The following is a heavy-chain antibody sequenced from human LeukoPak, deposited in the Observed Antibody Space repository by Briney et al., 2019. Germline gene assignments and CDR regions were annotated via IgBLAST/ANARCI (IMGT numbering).Heavy chain of an antibody. J-gene: IGHJ6*03. CDR3: ARRSRHCSSTRCYRGGYYYYMDV. D-gene: IGHD2-2*02. CDR2: IYISGGT. Sequence: SETLSLTCTVSVGSISSYYWGWIRQPPGKGLGWIEYIYISGGTNYNPSLKSRVAISVDTSKNQFSLQLSSVTAADTAVYYCARRSRHCSSTRCYRGGYYYYMDVWGKGTTVTVSS. CDR1: VGSISSYY. V-gene: IGHV4-4*09.